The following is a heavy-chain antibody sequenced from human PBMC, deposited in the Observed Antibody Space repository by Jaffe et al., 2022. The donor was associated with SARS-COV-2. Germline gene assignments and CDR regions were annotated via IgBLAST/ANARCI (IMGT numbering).Heavy chain of an antibody. D-gene: IGHD3-3*01. CDR1: GFTFSSYA. CDR2: ISGSGGST. Sequence: EVQLLESGGGLVQPGGSLRLSCAASGFTFSSYAMSWVRQAPGKGLEWVSAISGSGGSTYYADSVKGRFTISRDNSKNTLYLQMNSLRAEDTAVYYCAKATNGDFWSGYYLGDVIPFDYWGQGTLVTVSS. V-gene: IGHV3-23*01. J-gene: IGHJ4*02. CDR3: AKATNGDFWSGYYLGDVIPFDY.